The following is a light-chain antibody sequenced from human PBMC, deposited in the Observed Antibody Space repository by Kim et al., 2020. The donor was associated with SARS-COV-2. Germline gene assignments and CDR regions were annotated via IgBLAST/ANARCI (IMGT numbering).Light chain of an antibody. Sequence: EIVLTQSPATLSLSPGERATLSCRASQSVASYLAWYQQKPGQAPRLLIYDASNRATGIPVRFSGSGSGTDFTLTISSLQPEDFAVYYCQQRNKWPTFGGGTKVEIK. V-gene: IGKV3-11*01. CDR3: QQRNKWPT. CDR1: QSVASY. J-gene: IGKJ4*01. CDR2: DAS.